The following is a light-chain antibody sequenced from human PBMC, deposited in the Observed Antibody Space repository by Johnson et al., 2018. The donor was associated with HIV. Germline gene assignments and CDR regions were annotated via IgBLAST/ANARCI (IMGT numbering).Light chain of an antibody. CDR3: GTWDTRLSATAV. CDR2: ENN. Sequence: QSVLTQPHSVSAAPGQKVTISCSGSSSNIGNNYVSWYQQLPGTAPKLLINENNKRPLGIPDRFSGSKSGTSATLGITGLQTGDEADYYCGTWDTRLSATAVFGTGTKVTVL. CDR1: SSNIGNNY. J-gene: IGLJ1*01. V-gene: IGLV1-51*02.